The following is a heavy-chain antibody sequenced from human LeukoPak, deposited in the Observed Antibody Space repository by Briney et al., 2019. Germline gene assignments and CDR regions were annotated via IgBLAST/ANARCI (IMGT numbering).Heavy chain of an antibody. D-gene: IGHD3-22*01. J-gene: IGHJ4*02. CDR3: ASPDSSGYYYRFDY. Sequence: GGSLRLSRAGSGFTFSSYSMNWVRQAPGKGLEWVSSISSSSSYIYYADSVKGRFTISRDNAKNSLYLQMNSLRAEDTAVYYCASPDSSGYYYRFDYWGQGTLVTVSS. V-gene: IGHV3-21*01. CDR1: GFTFSSYS. CDR2: ISSSSSYI.